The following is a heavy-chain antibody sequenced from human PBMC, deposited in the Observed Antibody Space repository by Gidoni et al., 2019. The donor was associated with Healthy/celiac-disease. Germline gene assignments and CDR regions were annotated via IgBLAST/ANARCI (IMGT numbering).Heavy chain of an antibody. CDR1: GFTFSSYS. J-gene: IGHJ4*02. CDR2: ISSSSSTI. D-gene: IGHD1-7*01. V-gene: IGHV3-48*02. Sequence: EVQLVESGGGLVQPGGSLRLSCAASGFTFSSYSMNWVRQAPGKGLEWVSYISSSSSTIYYADSVKGRFTISRDNAKNSLYLQMNSLRDEDTAVYYCASWTKRPSGELPFDYWGQGTLVTVSS. CDR3: ASWTKRPSGELPFDY.